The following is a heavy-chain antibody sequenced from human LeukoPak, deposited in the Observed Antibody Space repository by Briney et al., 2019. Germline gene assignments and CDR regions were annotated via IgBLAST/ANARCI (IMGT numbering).Heavy chain of an antibody. CDR1: GFTFDDYG. J-gene: IGHJ3*02. CDR3: ARDSMDLGNSDAFDI. D-gene: IGHD3-10*01. Sequence: GGSLRLSCAASGFTFDDYGMSWVRQAPGKGLEWVSGINWNGGSTGYADSVKGRFTISRDNAKNSLYLQMNRLRAEDTAVYYCARDSMDLGNSDAFDIWDQGTMVTVSS. CDR2: INWNGGST. V-gene: IGHV3-20*04.